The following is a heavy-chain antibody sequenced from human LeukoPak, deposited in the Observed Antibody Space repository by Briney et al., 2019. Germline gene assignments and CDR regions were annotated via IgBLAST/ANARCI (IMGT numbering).Heavy chain of an antibody. CDR1: GGSVSSGSYY. V-gene: IGHV4-39*01. CDR2: IYYSGST. Sequence: SETLSLTCSVSGGSVSSGSYYWGWIRQAPGKGLEWIGNIYYSGSTYYNPSLKSRVTISVDTSKNQFSLKLSSVTAADTAVFYCATHSGSYYFHYWGQGTLVTVSS. D-gene: IGHD1-26*01. CDR3: ATHSGSYYFHY. J-gene: IGHJ4*02.